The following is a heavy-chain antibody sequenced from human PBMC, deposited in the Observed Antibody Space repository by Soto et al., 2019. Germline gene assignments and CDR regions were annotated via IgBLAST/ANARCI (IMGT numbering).Heavy chain of an antibody. V-gene: IGHV1-69*06. J-gene: IGHJ6*02. Sequence: QVQLVQSGAEVRQPGSSVKVSCKASGGSFGNYAVSWLRQAPGQGFEWMGTTIPIFGSSNYAQNFQGRLTITAEKSSGTAYMDLSSLRSEDTAVYYGARDSLGGGLRGGLDVWGQGTTVTVSS. D-gene: IGHD5-12*01. CDR1: GGSFGNYA. CDR3: ARDSLGGGLRGGLDV. CDR2: TIPIFGSS.